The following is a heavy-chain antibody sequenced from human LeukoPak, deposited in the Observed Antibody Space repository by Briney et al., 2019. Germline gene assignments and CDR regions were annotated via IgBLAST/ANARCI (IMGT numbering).Heavy chain of an antibody. CDR1: GLTFSSYA. CDR2: ISGSGDSA. J-gene: IGHJ3*02. Sequence: GGSLRLSCAASGLTFSSYAVNWVRQAPGKGLEWVSLISGSGDSADYADSVKGRFTISRDNSKNTLYLQINRLRADDTAVYYCAKRAVAGTGRGFDIWGQGTLVTVSS. D-gene: IGHD6-19*01. CDR3: AKRAVAGTGRGFDI. V-gene: IGHV3-23*01.